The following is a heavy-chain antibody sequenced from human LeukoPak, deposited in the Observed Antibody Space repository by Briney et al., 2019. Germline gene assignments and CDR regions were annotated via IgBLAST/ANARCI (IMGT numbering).Heavy chain of an antibody. V-gene: IGHV3-72*01. Sequence: GGTLRLSCAASGVALTDHHMDWVRQAPGKGMKSLGRSQTTKPNSCNTEYASSVTGRFTISRVDSKNSLYLQLNSLNTEDTAVYYFVRVVTTSSGWYHFDNWGQGTLVTVSS. CDR2: SQTTKPNSCNT. D-gene: IGHD6-13*01. CDR3: VRVVTTSSGWYHFDN. J-gene: IGHJ4*02. CDR1: GVALTDHH.